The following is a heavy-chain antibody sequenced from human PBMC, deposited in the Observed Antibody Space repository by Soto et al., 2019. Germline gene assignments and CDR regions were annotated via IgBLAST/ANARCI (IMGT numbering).Heavy chain of an antibody. J-gene: IGHJ4*02. V-gene: IGHV4-34*01. Sequence: SETLSLTCAVYGGSFSGYYWTWISQPPGTGLEWIGEINHSGSTNYNPSLKSRVTISVDTSKNQFSLKLTSVTAADTAVYYCARDKITGLFDYWCQGTLVTV. D-gene: IGHD2-8*02. CDR3: ARDKITGLFDY. CDR2: INHSGST. CDR1: GGSFSGYY.